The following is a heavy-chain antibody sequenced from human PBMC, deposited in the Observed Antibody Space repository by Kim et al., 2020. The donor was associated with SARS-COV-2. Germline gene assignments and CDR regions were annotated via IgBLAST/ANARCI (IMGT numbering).Heavy chain of an antibody. Sequence: SETLSLTCAVYGGSFSGYYWSWIRQPPGKGLEWIGEINHSGSTNYNPSLKSRVTISVDTSKNQFSLKLSSVTAADTAVYYCARAHPRVWPVDYWGQGTLVTVSS. CDR2: INHSGST. CDR3: ARAHPRVWPVDY. J-gene: IGHJ4*02. D-gene: IGHD2-8*01. V-gene: IGHV4-34*01. CDR1: GGSFSGYY.